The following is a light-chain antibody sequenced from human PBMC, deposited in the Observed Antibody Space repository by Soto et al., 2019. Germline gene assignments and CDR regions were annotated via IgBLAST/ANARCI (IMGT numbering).Light chain of an antibody. CDR3: ASYTRTTTLV. CDR2: DVN. J-gene: IGLJ2*01. Sequence: QSVLTQPASVSGSPGQSITISCTGTISDIGGYNFISWYQHRPGKAPKLVIYDVNNRPSGISYRFSGSKSGNTASLTISGLQAEDEADYYCASYTRTTTLVFGGGTKLTVL. CDR1: ISDIGGYNF. V-gene: IGLV2-14*01.